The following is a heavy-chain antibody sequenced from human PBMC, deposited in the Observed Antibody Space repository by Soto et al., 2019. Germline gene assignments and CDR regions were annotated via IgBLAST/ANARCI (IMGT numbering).Heavy chain of an antibody. Sequence: SETLSLTCTVSGGSISSFYWSWIRQTPGKGLEWIGYIYDSGSSYYNPSLKSRVTLSLDTSKNQFSLKLTSVTAADAAVYYCARSQTTVTSYDYWGQGTLVTVSS. D-gene: IGHD4-17*01. V-gene: IGHV4-59*01. CDR3: ARSQTTVTSYDY. J-gene: IGHJ4*02. CDR1: GGSISSFY. CDR2: IYDSGSS.